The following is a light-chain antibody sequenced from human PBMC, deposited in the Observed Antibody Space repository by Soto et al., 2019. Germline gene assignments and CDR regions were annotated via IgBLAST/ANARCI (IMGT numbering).Light chain of an antibody. CDR2: KAS. V-gene: IGKV1-5*03. CDR3: QHYHSYPLT. J-gene: IGKJ5*01. CDR1: QSISSL. Sequence: DLQMTQSPSTVSASVRDRVTITCRASQSISSLLAWYQQKPGRAPTLLIYKASTLESGVPSRFSGSGSGTEFSLTISSLQPDDSATYYCQHYHSYPLTFGQGTRLEIK.